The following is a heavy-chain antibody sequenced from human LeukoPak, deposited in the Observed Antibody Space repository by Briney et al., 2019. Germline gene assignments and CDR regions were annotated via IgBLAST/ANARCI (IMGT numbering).Heavy chain of an antibody. CDR3: AKARGDY. D-gene: IGHD3-10*01. J-gene: IGHJ4*02. Sequence: YYADSEKGRFTISRDNSKNTLYLQMNSLRAEDTAVYYCAKARGDYWGQGTLVTVSS. V-gene: IGHV3-23*01.